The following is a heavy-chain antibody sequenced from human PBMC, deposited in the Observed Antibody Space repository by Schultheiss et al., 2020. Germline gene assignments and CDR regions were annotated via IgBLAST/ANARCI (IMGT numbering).Heavy chain of an antibody. CDR1: GGSFSGYY. CDR3: ARGVAIFGVVIIYYYYYGMDV. Sequence: SETLSLTCAVYGGSFSGYYWSWIRQPPGKGLEWIGYIYYSGSTNYNPSLKSRVTISVDTSKNQFSLKLSSVTAADTAVYYCARGVAIFGVVIIYYYYYGMDVWGKGTTVTGSS. D-gene: IGHD3-3*01. V-gene: IGHV4-59*01. J-gene: IGHJ6*04. CDR2: IYYSGST.